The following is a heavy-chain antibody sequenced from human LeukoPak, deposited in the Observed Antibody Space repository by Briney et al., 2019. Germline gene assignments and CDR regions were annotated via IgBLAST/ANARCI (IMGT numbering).Heavy chain of an antibody. CDR1: GFTLIPHS. CDR2: VSHNGGLT. CDR3: AREMTRKGEFDF. D-gene: IGHD1-26*01. J-gene: IGHJ4*01. V-gene: IGHV3-30*04. Sequence: GRSLSLSRAASGFTLIPHSMNWIRQAPGKGLEWVAVVSHNGGLTFYADSVRGRFTISRDNSKNMHYLQMNHMTAGETAVYFCAREMTRKGEFDFWGRGTLVTVSS.